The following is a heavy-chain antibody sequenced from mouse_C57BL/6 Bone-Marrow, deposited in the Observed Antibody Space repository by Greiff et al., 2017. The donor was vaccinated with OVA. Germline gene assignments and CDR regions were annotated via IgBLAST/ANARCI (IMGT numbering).Heavy chain of an antibody. D-gene: IGHD2-3*01. CDR1: GFTFSDFY. Sequence: EVKLVESGGGLVQSGRSLRLSCATSGFTFSDFYMEWVRQAPGKGLEWIAASRNKANDYTTEYSASVKGRFIVSRDTSQSILYLQMNALRAEYTAIYYCARDANDATFYWYFDVWGTGTTVTVSS. J-gene: IGHJ1*03. CDR3: ARDANDATFYWYFDV. V-gene: IGHV7-1*01. CDR2: SRNKANDYTT.